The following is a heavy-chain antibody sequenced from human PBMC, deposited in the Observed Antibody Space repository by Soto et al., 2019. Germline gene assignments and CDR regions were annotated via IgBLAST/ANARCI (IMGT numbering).Heavy chain of an antibody. CDR2: IYPGDSDT. Sequence: PGESLKISCKGSGYSFTSYWIGWARQMPGKGLEWMGIIYPGDSDTRYSPSFQGQVTISADKSISTAYLQWSSLKASDTAMYYCARGFADSYGYYYYYGMDVWGQGTTVTVSS. CDR3: ARGFADSYGYYYYYGMDV. D-gene: IGHD5-18*01. J-gene: IGHJ6*02. CDR1: GYSFTSYW. V-gene: IGHV5-51*01.